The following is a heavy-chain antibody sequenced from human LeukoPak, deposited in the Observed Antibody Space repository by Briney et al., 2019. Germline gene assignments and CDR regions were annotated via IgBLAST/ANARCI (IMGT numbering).Heavy chain of an antibody. Sequence: GGSLRLSCAASGFTFSSYAMHWVRQAPGKGLEWVAVISYDGSNKYYADSVKGRFTISRDNSKNTLYLQMNSLRAEDTAVYYCARDQNWVFDSWGQGTLVTVSS. V-gene: IGHV3-30*04. D-gene: IGHD7-27*01. CDR1: GFTFSSYA. J-gene: IGHJ4*02. CDR3: ARDQNWVFDS. CDR2: ISYDGSNK.